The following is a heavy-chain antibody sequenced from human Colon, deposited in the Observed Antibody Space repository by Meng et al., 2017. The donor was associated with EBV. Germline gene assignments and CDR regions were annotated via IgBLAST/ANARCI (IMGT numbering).Heavy chain of an antibody. D-gene: IGHD3-10*01. CDR1: GGSLIINDHW. J-gene: IGHJ5*02. V-gene: IGHV4/OR15-8*02. CDR2: IQHSGTT. CDR3: ARGSYYTWAT. Sequence: VHLSVTGLGVVKSSETLCLTGEVSGGSLIINDHWWSWVSPPPGKGPEWIGEIQHSGTTHYNPSLKSRVTMSIDTWKNRFSLELTSVTAADTAVYYCARGSYYTWATWGQGTLVTVSS.